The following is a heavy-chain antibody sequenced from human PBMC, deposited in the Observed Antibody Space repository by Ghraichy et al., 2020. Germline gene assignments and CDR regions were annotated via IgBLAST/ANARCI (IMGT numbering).Heavy chain of an antibody. CDR1: GFTFSSYS. CDR2: ISSSSSYI. V-gene: IGHV3-21*01. Sequence: GGSLRLSCAASGFTFSSYSMNWVRQAPGKGLEWVSSISSSSSYIYYADSVKGRFTISRDNAKNSLYLQMNSRRAEDTAVYYCARATMQQLGDAFDIWGQGTMVTVSS. D-gene: IGHD6-13*01. CDR3: ARATMQQLGDAFDI. J-gene: IGHJ3*02.